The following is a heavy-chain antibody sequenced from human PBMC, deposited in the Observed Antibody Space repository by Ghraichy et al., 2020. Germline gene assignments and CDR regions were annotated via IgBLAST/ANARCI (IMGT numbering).Heavy chain of an antibody. CDR3: ARVIKMEFSGVSYVAFDY. D-gene: IGHD3-10*01. CDR1: GGSISSYY. J-gene: IGHJ4*02. V-gene: IGHV4-4*07. Sequence: SQTLSLTCTVSGGSISSYYWSWIRQPAGKGLEWIGRIYTSGRINYNPSLKSRVTMSVDTSKNQFSLTLSSVTAADTAVYYCARVIKMEFSGVSYVAFDYWGQGTLVIVSS. CDR2: IYTSGRI.